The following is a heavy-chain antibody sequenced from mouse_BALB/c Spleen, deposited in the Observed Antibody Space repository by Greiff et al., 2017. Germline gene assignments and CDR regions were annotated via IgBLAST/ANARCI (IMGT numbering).Heavy chain of an antibody. D-gene: IGHD1-1*01. V-gene: IGHV1-80*01. CDR2: IYPGDGDT. J-gene: IGHJ4*01. CDR3: ARGYGSSSYAMDY. Sequence: VQLQQSGAELVRPGSSVKLSCKASGYAFSSYWMNWVKQRPGQGLEWIGQIYPGDGDTNYNGKFKGQATLTADKSSSTAYMQLSSLTSEDSAVYYCARGYGSSSYAMDYWGQGTSGTVSS. CDR1: GYAFSSYW.